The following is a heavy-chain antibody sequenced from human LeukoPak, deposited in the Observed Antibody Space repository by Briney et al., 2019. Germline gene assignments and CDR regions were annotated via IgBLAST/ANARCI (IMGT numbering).Heavy chain of an antibody. CDR2: IYHSGST. Sequence: SETLSLTCTVSGYSISSGYYWGWIRQPPGKGLEWIGSIYHSGSTYYNPSLKSRVTISVDTSKNQFSLKLSSVTAADTAVYYCARDYDILTGDEAFDIWGQGTMVAVSS. CDR3: ARDYDILTGDEAFDI. V-gene: IGHV4-38-2*02. D-gene: IGHD3-9*01. J-gene: IGHJ3*02. CDR1: GYSISSGYY.